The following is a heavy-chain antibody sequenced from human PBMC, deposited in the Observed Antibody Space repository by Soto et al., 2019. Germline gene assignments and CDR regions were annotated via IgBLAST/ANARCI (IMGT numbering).Heavy chain of an antibody. CDR3: STWHLQEHAYDI. D-gene: IGHD1-1*01. V-gene: IGHV3-53*01. CDR1: GFTVSSNY. CDR2: LYDLDGT. J-gene: IGHJ3*02. Sequence: PGGSLRLSCAASGFTVSSNYMNWVRQAPGKGLEWVSALYDLDGTYYADSVKGRFTTSSDSSRTTVYLQMNSLRPDDTAVYSCSTWHLQEHAYDIWGQGTMVTVSS.